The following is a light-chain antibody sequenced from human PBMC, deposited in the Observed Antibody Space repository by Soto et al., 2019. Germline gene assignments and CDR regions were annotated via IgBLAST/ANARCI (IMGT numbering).Light chain of an antibody. Sequence: QSVLTQPPAVSGAPGQRVSISCSGNTSNIGANFDVNWYQQFPGAAPKLLISVNTNRPSGVPDRFSASESGTSASLAITGLQAEDEADYYCQSYDNRLGGSRVFGGGTKLTVL. V-gene: IGLV1-40*01. CDR1: TSNIGANFD. CDR2: VNT. J-gene: IGLJ3*02. CDR3: QSYDNRLGGSRV.